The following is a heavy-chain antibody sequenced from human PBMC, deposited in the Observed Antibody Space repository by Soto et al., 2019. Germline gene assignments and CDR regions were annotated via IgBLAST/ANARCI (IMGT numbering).Heavy chain of an antibody. CDR2: ISYDGSNK. CDR1: GFTFSSYA. CDR3: ARDFGSLSYGGKSYGMDV. D-gene: IGHD4-17*01. Sequence: QVQLVESGGGVVQPGMSLRLSCSASGFTFSSYAMHWVRQAPGKGLEWVAVISYDGSNKYYADSVTGRFTISRDNSKNTLYLQMHSLRAEDTAVYYCARDFGSLSYGGKSYGMDVWGQGTTVTVSS. J-gene: IGHJ6*02. V-gene: IGHV3-30-3*01.